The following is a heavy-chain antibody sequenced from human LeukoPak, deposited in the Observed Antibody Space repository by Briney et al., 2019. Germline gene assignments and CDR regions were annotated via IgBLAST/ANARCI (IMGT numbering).Heavy chain of an antibody. Sequence: GGSLRLSCVAAGFASTNYCIYWVRQAPGKGLVWVSRISRDGSSTAYADSVKGRFTISRDNAKNTLFLQMNSLRAEDTAVYYCATYNWNYEADYWGQGTLVTVSS. J-gene: IGHJ4*02. V-gene: IGHV3-74*01. CDR3: ATYNWNYEADY. D-gene: IGHD1-1*01. CDR1: GFASTNYC. CDR2: ISRDGSST.